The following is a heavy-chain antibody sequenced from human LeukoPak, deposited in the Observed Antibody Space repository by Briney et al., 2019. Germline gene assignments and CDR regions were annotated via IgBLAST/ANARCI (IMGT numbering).Heavy chain of an antibody. D-gene: IGHD5-18*01. V-gene: IGHV3-7*01. Sequence: PGGSLRLSCETSGFTFSNSWMSWVRQAPGKGLEWVANIKQDGSEKYYVDSVKGRFTISRDNAKNSLYLQMNSLRAEDTAVYYCARVYGYDFDYWGQGTLVTVSS. J-gene: IGHJ4*02. CDR1: GFTFSNSW. CDR3: ARVYGYDFDY. CDR2: IKQDGSEK.